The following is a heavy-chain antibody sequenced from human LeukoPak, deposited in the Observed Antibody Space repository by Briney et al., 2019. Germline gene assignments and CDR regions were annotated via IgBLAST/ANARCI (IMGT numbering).Heavy chain of an antibody. D-gene: IGHD3/OR15-3a*01. CDR2: ITWNSGSV. J-gene: IGHJ3*02. CDR1: GFTFHDYA. Sequence: GGSLRLSCAAPGFTFHDYAMHWVRQVPGKGLEWVSGITWNSGSVLYADSVRGRFTISRDNAKNSLYLQMNSLRPEDMAFYYCAKGLGVASLIVDALDMWGQGTMVTV. V-gene: IGHV3-9*03. CDR3: AKGLGVASLIVDALDM.